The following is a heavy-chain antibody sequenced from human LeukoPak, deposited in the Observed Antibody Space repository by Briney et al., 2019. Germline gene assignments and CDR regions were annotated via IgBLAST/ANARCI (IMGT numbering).Heavy chain of an antibody. CDR1: GFTFSSYG. J-gene: IGHJ4*02. Sequence: GGSLRLSCAASGFTFSSYGMHWVRQAPGKGLEWVAVISFDANNKFYADSVKGRFTISRDNSKNTLYLQMNSLRPEDTAVYYCAKGGGTGYSSSWYSNWGQGTLVTVSS. CDR2: ISFDANNK. CDR3: AKGGGTGYSSSWYSN. V-gene: IGHV3-30*18. D-gene: IGHD6-13*01.